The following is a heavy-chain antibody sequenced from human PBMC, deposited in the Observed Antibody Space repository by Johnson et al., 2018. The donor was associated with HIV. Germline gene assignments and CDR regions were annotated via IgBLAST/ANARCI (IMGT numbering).Heavy chain of an antibody. CDR3: ARSLIAAADAFDI. CDR1: GFIFSNYG. D-gene: IGHD6-13*01. CDR2: ITSDGSDK. J-gene: IGHJ3*02. V-gene: IGHV3-30*03. Sequence: QVQLVESGGGVVQPGRSLRLSCAASGFIFSNYGMHWVRQAPAKGLVWVAVITSDGSDKYYADSVKGRFTMSRDNSKNTLYLQMNSLRAEDTAVYYCARSLIAAADAFDIWGQGTMVTVSS.